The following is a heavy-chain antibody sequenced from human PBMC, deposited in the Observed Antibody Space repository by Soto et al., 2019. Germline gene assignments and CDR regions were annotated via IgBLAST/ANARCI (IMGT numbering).Heavy chain of an antibody. Sequence: EVQLVESGGGLVKPGGSLRLSCAASGFTFSSYSMNWVRQAPGKGLEWVSSISSSSSYIYYADSVKGRFTISRDNAKNSLYLQMNSLRAEDTAVYYCARDIGVYSGYANDYWGQGTLVTVSS. CDR1: GFTFSSYS. CDR3: ARDIGVYSGYANDY. CDR2: ISSSSSYI. D-gene: IGHD5-12*01. J-gene: IGHJ4*02. V-gene: IGHV3-21*01.